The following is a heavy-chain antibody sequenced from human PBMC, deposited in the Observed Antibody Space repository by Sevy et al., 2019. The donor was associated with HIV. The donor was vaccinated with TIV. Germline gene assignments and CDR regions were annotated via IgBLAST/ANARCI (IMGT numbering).Heavy chain of an antibody. CDR1: GYTLIEFS. V-gene: IGHV1-24*01. D-gene: IGHD2-15*01. Sequence: VSVKVSCKVSGYTLIEFSMHWVRQAPGKGLEWMGGFDPEDGETIYAQRFQGRVTMTGDTSTDTAYMELSSLRSEDTAVYYCATGLPGEYVDCSSCYSDYFAYWGQGTLVTVSS. CDR3: ATGLPGEYVDCSSCYSDYFAY. J-gene: IGHJ4*02. CDR2: FDPEDGET.